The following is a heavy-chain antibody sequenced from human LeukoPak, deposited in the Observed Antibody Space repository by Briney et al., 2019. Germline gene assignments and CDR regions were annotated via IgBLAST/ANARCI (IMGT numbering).Heavy chain of an antibody. Sequence: GGSLRLSCAASGFTFSSYGMHWVRQSPGKGLEWVVFIRYDGSNKYYADSVKGRFTISRDNSKNTLYLQMNSLRAEDTAVYYCAKDGITDSSGYYHDYWGQGTLVTVSS. CDR1: GFTFSSYG. J-gene: IGHJ4*02. D-gene: IGHD3-22*01. V-gene: IGHV3-30*02. CDR3: AKDGITDSSGYYHDY. CDR2: IRYDGSNK.